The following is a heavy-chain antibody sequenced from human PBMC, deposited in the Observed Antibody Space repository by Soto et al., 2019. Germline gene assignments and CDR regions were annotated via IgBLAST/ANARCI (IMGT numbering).Heavy chain of an antibody. CDR3: AREGTAVMYTWFDP. J-gene: IGHJ5*02. CDR2: IKQDGSEK. D-gene: IGHD2-21*02. CDR1: GFTFSSYW. Sequence: EVQLVESGGGLVQPGGSLRLSCAASGFTFSSYWMSWVRQAPGKGLEWVANIKQDGSEKYYVDSVKGRFTISRDNAKNSLYLQMNSLRAEDTAVYYCAREGTAVMYTWFDPWGQGTLVTVSS. V-gene: IGHV3-7*01.